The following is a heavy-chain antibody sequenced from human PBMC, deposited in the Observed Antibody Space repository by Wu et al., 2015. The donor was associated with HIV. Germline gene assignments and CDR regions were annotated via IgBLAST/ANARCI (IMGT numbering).Heavy chain of an antibody. J-gene: IGHJ5*02. D-gene: IGHD3-22*01. V-gene: IGHV1-18*01. CDR2: INTNNGYT. CDR3: ARVFEDSSGYYSWFDP. Sequence: QVQLVQSGGDVKKSGASVKVSCKASGYTFITHAITWVRQAPGQRPEWMGWINTNNGYTKYAQKFQDRLTLTTDTSATTAYMELRSLRSDDTAVYYCARVFEDSSGYYSWFDPWGQGTLGHRLL. CDR1: GYTFITHA.